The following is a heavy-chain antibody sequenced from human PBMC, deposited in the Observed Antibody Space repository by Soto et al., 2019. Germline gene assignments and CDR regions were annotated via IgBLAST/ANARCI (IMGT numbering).Heavy chain of an antibody. CDR2: ISYDGSNK. V-gene: IGHV3-30-3*02. Sequence: QVQLVESGGGVVQPGRSLRLSCAASGFTFSSYAMHWVRQAPGKGLEWVAVISYDGSNKYYADSVKGRFTISRDNSKNTLYLQMNSLRAGDTAVYYWAEAPPPHDSSGYYWPIFDYWGQGTLVTVSS. CDR3: AEAPPPHDSSGYYWPIFDY. J-gene: IGHJ4*02. D-gene: IGHD3-22*01. CDR1: GFTFSSYA.